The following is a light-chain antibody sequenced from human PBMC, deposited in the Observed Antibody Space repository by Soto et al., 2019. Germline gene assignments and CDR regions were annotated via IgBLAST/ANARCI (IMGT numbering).Light chain of an antibody. J-gene: IGLJ2*01. Sequence: QSVLTQSPSASGTPGQRVTISCSGSISNIGRNTVNWYQQFPGTAPKVLIYRNDQRPSGVPDRFSASKSGTSASLAISGLQSEDEADYYCAAWDDSLNGPVFGGGTKVTV. CDR3: AAWDDSLNGPV. CDR1: ISNIGRNT. V-gene: IGLV1-44*01. CDR2: RND.